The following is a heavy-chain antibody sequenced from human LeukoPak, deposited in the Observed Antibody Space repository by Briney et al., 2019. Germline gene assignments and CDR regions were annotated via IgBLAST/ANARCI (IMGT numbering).Heavy chain of an antibody. V-gene: IGHV4-59*08. Sequence: SETLSLTCTVSGDSISSYYCTWIRQPPGRGLEWIGYIDYSGSTNCNPSFKSRVTMSVDTSKNQFSLKLSSVTAADTAVYFCARHGGSWTFYYWGQGTLVTVSS. CDR2: IDYSGST. D-gene: IGHD6-13*01. CDR3: ARHGGSWTFYY. CDR1: GDSISSYY. J-gene: IGHJ4*02.